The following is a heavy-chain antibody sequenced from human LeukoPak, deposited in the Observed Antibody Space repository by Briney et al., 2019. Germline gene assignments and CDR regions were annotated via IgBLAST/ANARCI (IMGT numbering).Heavy chain of an antibody. CDR1: GGSLSRCRYY. CDR2: IYYSEST. J-gene: IGHJ6*03. V-gene: IGHV4-39*01. D-gene: IGHD3-3*01. CDR3: ARRYDFWSGYPSYYYYYYYMDV. Sequence: SEPLSLTCTVSGGSLSRCRYYWGWIRQPPGKGLVRHESIYYSESTYYNPSLQSRVTLSLDTSKNQCALKLSSVTAADTAVYYCARRYDFWSGYPSYYYYYYYMDVWGKGTTVTVSS.